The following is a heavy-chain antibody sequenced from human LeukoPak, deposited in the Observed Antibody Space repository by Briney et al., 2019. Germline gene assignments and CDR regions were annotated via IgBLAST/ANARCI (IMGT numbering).Heavy chain of an antibody. D-gene: IGHD3-10*01. V-gene: IGHV3-49*04. CDR1: GFTFGDYA. J-gene: IGHJ6*02. CDR2: IRSKAYGGTT. CDR3: TRKKKNLLGLGGFFYYYGLDV. Sequence: PGGSLRLSCTASGFTFGDYAMSWVRQAPGKGLEWVGFIRSKAYGGTTEYAASVKGRFTISRDDSKSIAYLQMNSLKTEDTAVYSFTRKKKNLLGLGGFFYYYGLDVWGQGTPVTVSS.